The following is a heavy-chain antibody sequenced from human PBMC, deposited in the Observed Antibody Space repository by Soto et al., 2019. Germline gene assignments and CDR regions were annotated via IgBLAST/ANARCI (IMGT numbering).Heavy chain of an antibody. D-gene: IGHD6-13*01. CDR1: GYSFTSYW. V-gene: IGHV5-10-1*01. J-gene: IGHJ6*02. CDR2: IDPSDSYT. CDR3: ARIAAAYYYYYGMDV. Sequence: GESRKISCKGSGYSFTSYWISWVRQMPGKGLEWMGRIDPSDSYTNHSPSFQGHVTISADKSISTAYLQWSSLKASDTAMYYCARIAAAYYYYYGMDVWGQGITVTVSS.